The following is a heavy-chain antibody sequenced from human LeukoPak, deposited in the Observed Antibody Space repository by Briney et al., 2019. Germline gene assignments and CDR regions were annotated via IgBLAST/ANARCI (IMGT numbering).Heavy chain of an antibody. J-gene: IGHJ6*03. D-gene: IGHD3-22*01. CDR2: ISSTSTFI. CDR3: ARDYFDSSDYPQTYYYYYMDV. V-gene: IGHV3-21*01. CDR1: GFTFSSYS. Sequence: GGSLRLSCAASGFTFSSYSMNWVRQAPGKGLEWVASISSTSTFIYSADSVKGRFTISRDTAKNSLFLQMNSLRAEDTAIYYCARDYFDSSDYPQTYYYYYMDVWGKGTTVTVSS.